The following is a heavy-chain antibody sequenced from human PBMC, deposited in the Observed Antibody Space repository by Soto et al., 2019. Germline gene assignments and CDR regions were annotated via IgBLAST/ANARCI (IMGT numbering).Heavy chain of an antibody. J-gene: IGHJ6*02. CDR1: GGSFSGYY. V-gene: IGHV4-34*01. D-gene: IGHD2-8*01. CDR2: INHSGST. Sequence: SETLSLTCAVYGGSFSGYYWSWIRQPPGKGLEWIGEINHSGSTNYNPSLKSRVTISVDTSKNQFSLKLSSVTAADTAVYYRARGTGVGYYYGMDVWGQGTTVTVSS. CDR3: ARGTGVGYYYGMDV.